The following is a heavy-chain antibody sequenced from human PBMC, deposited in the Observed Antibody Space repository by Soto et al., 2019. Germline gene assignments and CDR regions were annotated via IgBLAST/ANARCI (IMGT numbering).Heavy chain of an antibody. CDR2: ISAYNGNT. J-gene: IGHJ3*02. CDR3: ARDLTMIVVVRDAFDI. Sequence: ASVKVSCKASGYTFTSYGISWVRHAPGQGLEWMGWISAYNGNTNYAQKLQGRVTMTTDTSTSTAYMELRSLRSDDTAVYYCARDLTMIVVVRDAFDIWGQGTMVTVS. V-gene: IGHV1-18*01. D-gene: IGHD3-22*01. CDR1: GYTFTSYG.